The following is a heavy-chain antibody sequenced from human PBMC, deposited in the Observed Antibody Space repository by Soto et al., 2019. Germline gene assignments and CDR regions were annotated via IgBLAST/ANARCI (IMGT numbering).Heavy chain of an antibody. D-gene: IGHD3-9*01. Sequence: PGESLKISCKGSGYSFTTYWIGWVRQMPGKGLEWMGIIYPGDSDTRNSPSFQGQVTISADKSISTAYLQWSSLKASDTAMYYCARRRYDLLTGYYEAPDYWGQGTLVTVSS. V-gene: IGHV5-51*01. CDR1: GYSFTTYW. CDR3: ARRRYDLLTGYYEAPDY. CDR2: IYPGDSDT. J-gene: IGHJ4*02.